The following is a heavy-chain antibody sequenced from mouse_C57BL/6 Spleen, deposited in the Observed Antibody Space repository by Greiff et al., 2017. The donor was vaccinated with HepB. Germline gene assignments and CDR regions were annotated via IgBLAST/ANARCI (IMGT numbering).Heavy chain of an antibody. CDR1: GYTFTSYW. CDR3: ARNSDYYGSSYFDY. J-gene: IGHJ2*01. V-gene: IGHV1-64*01. Sequence: VQLQQSGAELVKPGASVKLSCKASGYTFTSYWMHWVKQRPGQGLEWIGMIHPNSGSTNYNEKFKSKATLTVDKSSSTAYMQLSSLTSEDSAVYYCARNSDYYGSSYFDYWGQGTTLTVSS. D-gene: IGHD1-1*01. CDR2: IHPNSGST.